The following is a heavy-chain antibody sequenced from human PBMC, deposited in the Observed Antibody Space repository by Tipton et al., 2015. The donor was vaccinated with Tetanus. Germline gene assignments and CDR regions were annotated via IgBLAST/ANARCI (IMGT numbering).Heavy chain of an antibody. CDR2: IKYDGSTT. Sequence: SLRLSCATSGLFFKNAWMNWVRQAPGKGLEWVGRIKYDGSTTIYADSVRGRFTISRDNAKNTLYLQMDSLRAEDTAVYYCARDRDWQLYDYWGQGTLVTVSS. J-gene: IGHJ4*02. D-gene: IGHD3/OR15-3a*01. V-gene: IGHV3-74*01. CDR1: GLFFKNAW. CDR3: ARDRDWQLYDY.